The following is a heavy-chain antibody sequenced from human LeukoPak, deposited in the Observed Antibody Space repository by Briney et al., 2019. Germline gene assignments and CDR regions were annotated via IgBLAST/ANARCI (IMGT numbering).Heavy chain of an antibody. Sequence: GESLKISCKGSGYSFTSYWIGWVRQMPGKGLEWMGIIYPGDFDTRYSPSFQGQVTISADKSISTAYLQWSSLKASDTAMYYCARHRSMVRGVIQGWFDPWGQGTLVTVSS. CDR2: IYPGDFDT. CDR3: ARHRSMVRGVIQGWFDP. D-gene: IGHD3-10*01. J-gene: IGHJ5*02. V-gene: IGHV5-51*01. CDR1: GYSFTSYW.